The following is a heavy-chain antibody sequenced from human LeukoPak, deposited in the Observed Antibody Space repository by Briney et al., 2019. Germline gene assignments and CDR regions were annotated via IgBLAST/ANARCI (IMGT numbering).Heavy chain of an antibody. CDR3: ARYCYDSDRCFDL. CDR1: GGSISSSSYY. Sequence: PSETLSLTCTVFGGSISSSSYYWGWIRQPPGKGLEWIGSIYYSGSTYYNPSLKSRVTISVDTSKNQFSLKLSSVTAADTAVYYCARYCYDSDRCFDLWGRGTLVTVSS. V-gene: IGHV4-39*07. J-gene: IGHJ2*01. CDR2: IYYSGST. D-gene: IGHD3-22*01.